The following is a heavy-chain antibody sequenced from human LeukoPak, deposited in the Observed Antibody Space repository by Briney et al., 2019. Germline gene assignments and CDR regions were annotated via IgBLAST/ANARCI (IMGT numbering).Heavy chain of an antibody. J-gene: IGHJ4*02. V-gene: IGHV1-24*01. CDR1: GYTLTELS. CDR3: ATPYSSGWYYFDY. CDR2: FDPEDGET. D-gene: IGHD6-19*01. Sequence: GASVKLSCKVSGYTLTELSMHWVRQAPGHRLGWRGGFDPEDGETNYAQKFQGRVTMTEDTSTDTAYMELSSLRAEDTAVYYCATPYSSGWYYFDYWGQGTLVTVSS.